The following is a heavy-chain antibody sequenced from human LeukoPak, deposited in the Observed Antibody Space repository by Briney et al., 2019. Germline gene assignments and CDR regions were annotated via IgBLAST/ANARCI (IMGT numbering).Heavy chain of an antibody. CDR2: IYYSGST. CDR3: ARERSGSYQEGFDC. J-gene: IGHJ4*02. Sequence: SETLSLTCTVSGGSISSSSYYWGWIRQPPGKGLEWIGSIYYSGSTYYNPSLKSRVTISVDTSKNQFSLKLSSVTAADTAVYYCARERSGSYQEGFDCWGQGTLVTVSS. V-gene: IGHV4-39*07. D-gene: IGHD1-26*01. CDR1: GGSISSSSYY.